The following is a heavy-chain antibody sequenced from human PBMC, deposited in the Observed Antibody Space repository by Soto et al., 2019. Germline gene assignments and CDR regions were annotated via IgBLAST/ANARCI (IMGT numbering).Heavy chain of an antibody. V-gene: IGHV4-31*03. D-gene: IGHD3-22*01. CDR1: GVSISSGGYY. Sequence: SLTCTVSGVSISSGGYYWSWIRQHPGKGLEWIGYIYYSGNTYYNPSLKSRVAISVDTSKNQFSLKLSSVTAADTAVYYCARAPGDYYDSSGSLYFDYWGQGTLVTVSS. CDR2: IYYSGNT. CDR3: ARAPGDYYDSSGSLYFDY. J-gene: IGHJ4*02.